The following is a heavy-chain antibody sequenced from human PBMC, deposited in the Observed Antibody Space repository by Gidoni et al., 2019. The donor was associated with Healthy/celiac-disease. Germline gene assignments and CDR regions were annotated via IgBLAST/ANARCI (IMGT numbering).Heavy chain of an antibody. Sequence: QVQLVQSGAAVKKPGASVKVSCKASGYTFTACYMHWVRQAPGQGREWMGWINPNSGSTNYAQKFQGCVTMTRDTSISPAYMELSRLRSDDTAVYYCARALWGSGRKSYYYYGMDVWGQGTTVTVSS. CDR2: INPNSGST. J-gene: IGHJ6*02. CDR1: GYTFTACY. CDR3: ARALWGSGRKSYYYYGMDV. V-gene: IGHV1-2*04. D-gene: IGHD3-10*01.